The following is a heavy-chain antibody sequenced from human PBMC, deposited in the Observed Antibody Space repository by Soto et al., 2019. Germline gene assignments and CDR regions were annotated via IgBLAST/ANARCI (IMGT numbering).Heavy chain of an antibody. CDR1: GFTFSSYG. V-gene: IGHV3-30*18. Sequence: PGGSLRLSCAASGFTFSSYGMHWVRQAPGKGLEWVAVISYDGSNKYYADSVKGRFTISRDNSKNTLYLQMNSLRAEDTAVYYCAKDPGGFLEWYYFDYWGQGTLVTVSS. CDR2: ISYDGSNK. D-gene: IGHD3-3*01. CDR3: AKDPGGFLEWYYFDY. J-gene: IGHJ4*02.